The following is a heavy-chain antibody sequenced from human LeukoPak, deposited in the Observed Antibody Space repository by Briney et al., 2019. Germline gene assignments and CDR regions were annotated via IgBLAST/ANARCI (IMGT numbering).Heavy chain of an antibody. CDR1: EFTFNGYA. J-gene: IGHJ6*02. Sequence: TGGSLRLSCAASEFTFNGYAMSWVRQAPGKGLEWVSAISGSGGNTYYADSVKGRFTISRDNSKNTLYLQMNSLRAEDTAVYYCAKGLLWFGRSYYYYGMDVWGQGTTVTVSS. D-gene: IGHD3-10*01. CDR2: ISGSGGNT. V-gene: IGHV3-23*01. CDR3: AKGLLWFGRSYYYYGMDV.